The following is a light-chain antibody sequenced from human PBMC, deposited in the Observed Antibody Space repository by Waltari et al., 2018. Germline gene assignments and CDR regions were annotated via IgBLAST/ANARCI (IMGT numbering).Light chain of an antibody. CDR1: SSDVGGYNY. CDR3: CSYAGGYTLGV. CDR2: EVT. V-gene: IGLV2-11*01. Sequence: QSALTQPRSVSGSPGQSVTISCTGTSSDVGGYNYVSWYQQHPGKVPKLMIYEVTKRPSGVPYRFSGSKSGNTASLTISGLQAEDEADYYCCSYAGGYTLGVFGGGTKLTVL. J-gene: IGLJ2*01.